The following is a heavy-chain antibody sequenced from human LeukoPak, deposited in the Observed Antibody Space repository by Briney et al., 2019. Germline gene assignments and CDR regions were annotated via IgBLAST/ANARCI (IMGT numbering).Heavy chain of an antibody. Sequence: GGSLRLSCAASGFTFTTYGMHWVRQAPGKGLVWASRIMSDGRSTYADSVKGRFTISRDTAKNTLYLQMNSLRAEDTAVYYCARDSQFIGPLYWGQGTLVTVSS. CDR2: IMSDGRST. CDR1: GFTFTTYG. CDR3: ARDSQFIGPLY. D-gene: IGHD5-24*01. V-gene: IGHV3-74*01. J-gene: IGHJ4*02.